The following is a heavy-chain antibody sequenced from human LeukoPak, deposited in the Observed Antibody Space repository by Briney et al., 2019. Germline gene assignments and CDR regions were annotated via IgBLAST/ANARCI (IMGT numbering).Heavy chain of an antibody. CDR2: ISPSGDHR. Sequence: PGGSLRLSCAASGFSFSAYNINWLRQAPGKGLEWVSCISPSGDHRYYADSVRGRFTISRDNAKNSVYLQMNSLRAEDTAVYYCARNAAYFDSSGYYPDPLDYWGQGTLVSVSS. V-gene: IGHV3-21*01. CDR1: GFSFSAYN. J-gene: IGHJ4*02. CDR3: ARNAAYFDSSGYYPDPLDY. D-gene: IGHD3-22*01.